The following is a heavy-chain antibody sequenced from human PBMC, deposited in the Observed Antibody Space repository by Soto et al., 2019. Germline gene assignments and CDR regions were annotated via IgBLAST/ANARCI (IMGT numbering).Heavy chain of an antibody. CDR2: IYYSGYT. J-gene: IGHJ4*02. Sequence: SETLSLTCTVSGGSVNSGGYYWSWIRPHPGQGLEWIGYIYYSGYTYYNPSLKSRVIISVDTSKNQFSLKLSSVTVEDTAVYYCARDEHGGNSGAFDCWGQGTLVTVSS. CDR1: GGSVNSGGYY. V-gene: IGHV4-31*03. D-gene: IGHD2-21*02. CDR3: ARDEHGGNSGAFDC.